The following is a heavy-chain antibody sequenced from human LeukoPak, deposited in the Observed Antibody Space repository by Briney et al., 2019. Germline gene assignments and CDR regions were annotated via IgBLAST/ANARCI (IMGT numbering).Heavy chain of an antibody. V-gene: IGHV3-23*01. Sequence: GGSLRLSCAASGFTFSSYAMSWVRQAPGKGLEWVSAISGSGGSTYYADSVKGRFTISRDNSKNTLYLQMNSLRAEDTAVYFCAKDTYSGSYFDYWGQGTLVTVSS. CDR1: GFTFSSYA. D-gene: IGHD1-26*01. CDR2: ISGSGGST. CDR3: AKDTYSGSYFDY. J-gene: IGHJ4*02.